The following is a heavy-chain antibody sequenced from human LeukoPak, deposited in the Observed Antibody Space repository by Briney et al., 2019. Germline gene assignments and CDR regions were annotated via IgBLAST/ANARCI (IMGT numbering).Heavy chain of an antibody. J-gene: IGHJ3*02. CDR1: GGSISSYY. Sequence: SETLSLTCTVSGGSISSYYWSWIRQPPGKGLEWIGYIYYSGSTNYNPSLKSRVTISVDTSKNQFSLKQSSVTAADTAVYYCARVVGAHKGDAFDIWGQGTMVTVSS. CDR2: IYYSGST. V-gene: IGHV4-59*01. D-gene: IGHD1-26*01. CDR3: ARVVGAHKGDAFDI.